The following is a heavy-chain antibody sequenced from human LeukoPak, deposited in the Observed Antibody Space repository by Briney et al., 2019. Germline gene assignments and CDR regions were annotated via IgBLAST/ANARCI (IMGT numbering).Heavy chain of an antibody. CDR3: TRVGYIDEGIDY. J-gene: IGHJ4*02. Sequence: GGSLRLSCAASGFTFSDYYMSWIRQAPGKGREWVANIKQDGSKKSYVDSVKGRFTISRDNAKNSLYLQMNSLRAEDTAIYYCTRVGYIDEGIDYWGQGTLVTVSS. V-gene: IGHV3-7*04. CDR1: GFTFSDYY. D-gene: IGHD5-24*01. CDR2: IKQDGSKK.